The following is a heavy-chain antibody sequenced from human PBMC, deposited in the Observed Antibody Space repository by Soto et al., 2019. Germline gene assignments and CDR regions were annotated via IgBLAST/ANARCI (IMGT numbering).Heavy chain of an antibody. CDR1: GGSFSGYY. CDR2: INHSGST. CDR3: AREFAGRMNWFDP. Sequence: QVQLQQWGAGLLKPSETLSLTCAVYGGSFSGYYWSWIRQPPGKGLEWIGEINHSGSTNYNPSLKSRVTISVDTSKHQFSLKLSSVTAADTAVYYCAREFAGRMNWFDPWGQGTLVTVSS. J-gene: IGHJ5*02. V-gene: IGHV4-34*01.